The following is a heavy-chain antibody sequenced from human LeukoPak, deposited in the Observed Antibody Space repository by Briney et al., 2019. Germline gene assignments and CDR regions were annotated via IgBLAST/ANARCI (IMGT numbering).Heavy chain of an antibody. CDR2: IIAIFGTA. D-gene: IGHD4-17*01. Sequence: SVKVSCKASGGTFSSYAISWGREAPGQGLGWRGGIIAIFGTANYAHKFQGRVTLTADESTSTAFTELSRLRSEDTAVYYCSAREYGDDYWLQGTLVSVSS. J-gene: IGHJ4*02. CDR3: SAREYGDDY. CDR1: GGTFSSYA. V-gene: IGHV1-69*13.